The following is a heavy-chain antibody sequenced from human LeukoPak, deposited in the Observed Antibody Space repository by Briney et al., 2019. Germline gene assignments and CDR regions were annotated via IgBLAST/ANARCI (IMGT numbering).Heavy chain of an antibody. D-gene: IGHD1-26*01. CDR3: AKVGGLVAYTGDY. Sequence: PGGSLRLSCSVSGFNFRDFGMTWVRQTQGKGLEWLSTISGTGGSIYYADSVKGRFTISRDNSKNTLFLQMTRLRAEDTALYYCAKVGGLVAYTGDYWGQGSLVTVSS. J-gene: IGHJ4*02. CDR2: ISGTGGSI. V-gene: IGHV3-23*01. CDR1: GFNFRDFG.